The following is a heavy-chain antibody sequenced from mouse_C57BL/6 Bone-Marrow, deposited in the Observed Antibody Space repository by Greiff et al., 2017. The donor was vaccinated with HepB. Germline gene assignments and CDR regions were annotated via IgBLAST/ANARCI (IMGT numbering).Heavy chain of an antibody. CDR1: GYSITSGYY. J-gene: IGHJ3*01. CDR2: ISYDGSN. Sequence: VQLKESGPGLVKPSQSLSLTCSVTGYSITSGYYWNWIRQFPGNKLEWMGYISYDGSNNYNPSLKNRISITRDTSKNQFFLKLNSVTTEDTATYYCARLRYEFAYWGQGTLVTVSA. V-gene: IGHV3-6*01. CDR3: ARLRYEFAY. D-gene: IGHD1-1*01.